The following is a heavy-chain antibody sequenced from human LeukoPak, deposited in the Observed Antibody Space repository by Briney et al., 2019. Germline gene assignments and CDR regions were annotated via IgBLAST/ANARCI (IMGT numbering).Heavy chain of an antibody. D-gene: IGHD3-16*02. V-gene: IGHV4-34*01. CDR2: INHSGST. Sequence: PSETLSLTCAVYGGSFSGYYWSWIRQPPGKGLEWIGEINHSGSTNYNPSLKSRVTISVDTSKSQFSLKLSSVTAADTAVYYCARGPYYVWGSYRSTRADAFDTWGQGTMVTVSS. CDR3: ARGPYYVWGSYRSTRADAFDT. J-gene: IGHJ3*02. CDR1: GGSFSGYY.